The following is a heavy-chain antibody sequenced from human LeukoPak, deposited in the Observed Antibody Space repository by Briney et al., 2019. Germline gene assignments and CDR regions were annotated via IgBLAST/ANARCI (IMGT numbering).Heavy chain of an antibody. D-gene: IGHD1-1*01. V-gene: IGHV4-59*08. Sequence: SETLSLTCTVSGGSSSSDSWSWIRQPPGKGLEYIGYIYYSGSTNYNPSLKSRVTISVDTSKNQFSLKLSSLTAADTAVYYCARRAPNVNNWFDPWGQGILVTVSS. J-gene: IGHJ5*02. CDR2: IYYSGST. CDR3: ARRAPNVNNWFDP. CDR1: GGSSSSDS.